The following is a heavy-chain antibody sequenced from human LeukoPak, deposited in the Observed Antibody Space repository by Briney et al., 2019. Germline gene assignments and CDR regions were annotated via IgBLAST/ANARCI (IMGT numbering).Heavy chain of an antibody. CDR3: ARVARAVAGTVGY. CDR1: GYTFTGYY. CDR2: INPNSGGT. D-gene: IGHD6-19*01. Sequence: ASVKVSCKASGYTFTGYYMHWVRQAPGQGLEWMGWINPNSGGTNYAQKFQGRVTMTRGTSISTAYMELSRLRSDDTAVYYCARVARAVAGTVGYWGQGTLVTVSS. V-gene: IGHV1-2*02. J-gene: IGHJ4*02.